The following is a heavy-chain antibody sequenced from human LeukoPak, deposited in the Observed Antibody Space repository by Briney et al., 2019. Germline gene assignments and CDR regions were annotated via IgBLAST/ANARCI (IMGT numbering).Heavy chain of an antibody. CDR3: ARLGGYSGYDSDDY. Sequence: SETLSLTCTVSGGSISSYYWSWIRQPPGKGLEWIGEINHSGSTNYNPSLKSRVTISVDTSKNQFSLKLSSVTAADTAVYYCARLGGYSGYDSDDYWGQGTLVTVSS. CDR2: INHSGST. D-gene: IGHD5-12*01. CDR1: GGSISSYY. V-gene: IGHV4-34*01. J-gene: IGHJ4*02.